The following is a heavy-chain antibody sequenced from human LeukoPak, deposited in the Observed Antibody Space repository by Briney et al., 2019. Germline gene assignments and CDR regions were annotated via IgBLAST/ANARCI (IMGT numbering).Heavy chain of an antibody. J-gene: IGHJ4*02. CDR3: AKSLDIVVVVAANPLDY. Sequence: GGSLRLSCAASGFTFSSYAMSWVRQAPGKGLEWVSAISGSGGSTYYADSVKGRFTISRDNSKNTLYLQMNSLRAEDTAVYYCAKSLDIVVVVAANPLDYWGQGTLVTVSS. D-gene: IGHD2-15*01. CDR2: ISGSGGST. CDR1: GFTFSSYA. V-gene: IGHV3-23*01.